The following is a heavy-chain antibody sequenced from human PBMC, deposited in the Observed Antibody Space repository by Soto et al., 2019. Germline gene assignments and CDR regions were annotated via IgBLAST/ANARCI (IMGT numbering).Heavy chain of an antibody. CDR1: GGSFSGYY. CDR2: INHSGST. J-gene: IGHJ4*02. V-gene: IGHV4-34*01. CDR3: ARPGAGARDY. D-gene: IGHD1-26*01. Sequence: SETLSLTCAVYGGSFSGYYWSWIRQPPGKGLEWIGEINHSGSTNYNPSLKSRVTISVDTSKNQFSLKLSSVTAADTAVYYCARPGAGARDYWGQGTLVTVSS.